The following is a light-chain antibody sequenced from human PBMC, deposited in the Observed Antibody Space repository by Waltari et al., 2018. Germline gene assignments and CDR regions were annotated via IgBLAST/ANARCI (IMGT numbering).Light chain of an antibody. Sequence: IVMTQFPDSLAVSLGETATITCRSSQSLFYTSTNKDYLGWYQHKPGLPPKLLIYWASTRESGVPDRFSGSGSVTDFTLTISSLQAEDVAVYYCLQYFDASRTFGQGTKLEIK. J-gene: IGKJ2*01. CDR1: QSLFYTSTNKDY. CDR3: LQYFDASRT. CDR2: WAS. V-gene: IGKV4-1*01.